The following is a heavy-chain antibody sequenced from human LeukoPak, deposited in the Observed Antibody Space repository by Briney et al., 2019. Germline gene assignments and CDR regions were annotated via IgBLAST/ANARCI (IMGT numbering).Heavy chain of an antibody. V-gene: IGHV3-30*04. CDR3: ARDVDTAMVTYYYYYYMDV. CDR2: ISYDGSNK. D-gene: IGHD5-18*01. J-gene: IGHJ6*03. CDR1: GFTFSSYA. Sequence: GGPLRLSCAASGFTFSSYAMHWVRQAPGKGLEWVAVISYDGSNKYYADSVKGRFTISRDNSKNTLYLQMNSLRAEDTAVYYCARDVDTAMVTYYYYYYMDVWGKGTTVTVSS.